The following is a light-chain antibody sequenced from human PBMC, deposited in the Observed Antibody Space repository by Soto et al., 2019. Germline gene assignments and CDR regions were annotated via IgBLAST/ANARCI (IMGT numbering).Light chain of an antibody. V-gene: IGKV1-5*03. CDR1: PSIFLW. CDR3: QQYKSFMYT. Sequence: DIQMTQSPSTLSASIGDRVTISCRARPSIFLWLAWYQQKPGKAPKVLIYKASTLESGVPSRFNGTGSETEFTLTINGLQPDDFATYFCQQYKSFMYTVGQGTKVEIK. J-gene: IGKJ2*01. CDR2: KAS.